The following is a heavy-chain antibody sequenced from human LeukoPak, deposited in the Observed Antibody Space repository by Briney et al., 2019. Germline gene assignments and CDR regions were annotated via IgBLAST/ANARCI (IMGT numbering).Heavy chain of an antibody. J-gene: IGHJ5*02. CDR1: GGTFSSYA. CDR3: ARGVERWLQLLGWFDP. Sequence: VKVSCKASGGTFSSYAISWVRQAPGQGLEWMGGIIPIFGTANYAQKLQGRVTMTTDTSTSTAYMELRSLRSDDTAVYYCARGVERWLQLLGWFDPWGQGTLVTVSS. V-gene: IGHV1-69*13. D-gene: IGHD5-24*01. CDR2: IIPIFGTA.